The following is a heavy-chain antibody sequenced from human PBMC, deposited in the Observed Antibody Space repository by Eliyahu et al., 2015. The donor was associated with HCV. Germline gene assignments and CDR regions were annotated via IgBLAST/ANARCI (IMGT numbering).Heavy chain of an antibody. D-gene: IGHD3-10*01. V-gene: IGHV3-30*18. J-gene: IGHJ6*02. CDR1: GFTFSXYX. CDR2: ISXDGSNK. Sequence: QVQLVESGGGVVQPGRSLRLSCAASGFTFSXYXXPWVRQAPGKGLEWVAVISXDGSNKYYADSVKGRFTISRDNSKNTLYLQMNSLRAEDTAVYYCAKDLSARRGDYYYYYGMDVWGQGTTVTVSS. CDR3: AKDLSARRGDYYYYYGMDV.